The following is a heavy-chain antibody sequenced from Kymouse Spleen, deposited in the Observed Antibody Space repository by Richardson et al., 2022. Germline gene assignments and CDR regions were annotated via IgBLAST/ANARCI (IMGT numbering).Heavy chain of an antibody. V-gene: IGHV4-4*02. Sequence: QVQLQESGPGLVKPSGTLSLTCAVSGGSISSSNWWSWVRQPPGKGLEWIGEIYHSGSTNYNPSLKSRVTISVDKSKNQFSLKLSSVTAADTAVYYCARDSSSSIWYYYYGMDVWGQGTTVTVSS. CDR1: GGSISSSNW. CDR2: IYHSGST. CDR3: ARDSSSSIWYYYYGMDV. J-gene: IGHJ6*02. D-gene: IGHD6-6*01.